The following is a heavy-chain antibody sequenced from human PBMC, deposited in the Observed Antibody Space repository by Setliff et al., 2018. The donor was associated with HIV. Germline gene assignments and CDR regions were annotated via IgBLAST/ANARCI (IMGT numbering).Heavy chain of an antibody. CDR2: INSDGTEK. D-gene: IGHD2-2*02. Sequence: PGESLKISCIASAFSFNNYYMTWVRQAPGKGLEWVANINSDGTEKNYADSVKGRFTISRDNAKNTLYLQMSSLRAEDRAVYYCVRDIGFNLYDHWGQGTLVTVSS. J-gene: IGHJ4*02. CDR1: AFSFNNYY. CDR3: VRDIGFNLYDH. V-gene: IGHV3-7*01.